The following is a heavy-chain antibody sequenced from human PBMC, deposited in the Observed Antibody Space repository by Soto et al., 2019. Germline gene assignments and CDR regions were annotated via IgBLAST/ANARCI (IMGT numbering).Heavy chain of an antibody. Sequence: QVQLVQSGAEVKKPGSSVKVSCKASGGTFSSYAISWVRQAPGQGLEWMGGIIPIFGTANYAQKFQGRVTITADESTSTAYMELSRLRSEDTAVYYCARDWGRGCHYYYYGMDVWGQGTTVTVSS. CDR1: GGTFSSYA. D-gene: IGHD6-19*01. CDR3: ARDWGRGCHYYYYGMDV. V-gene: IGHV1-69*01. J-gene: IGHJ6*02. CDR2: IIPIFGTA.